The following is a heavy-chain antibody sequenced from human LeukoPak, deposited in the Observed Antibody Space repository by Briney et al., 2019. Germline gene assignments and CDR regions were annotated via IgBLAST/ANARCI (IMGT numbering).Heavy chain of an antibody. CDR3: ARDMGYSYGHAFDY. V-gene: IGHV3-30-3*01. J-gene: IGHJ4*02. CDR1: GFTFSDCT. Sequence: PGGSLRLSCAASGFTFSDCTMHWVRQAPGQGLEWVALISYDGSNKYYAVSVKGRFTISRDNSKNTLYLQMNSLRTEDTAVYYCARDMGYSYGHAFDYWGQGTLVTVSS. D-gene: IGHD5-18*01. CDR2: ISYDGSNK.